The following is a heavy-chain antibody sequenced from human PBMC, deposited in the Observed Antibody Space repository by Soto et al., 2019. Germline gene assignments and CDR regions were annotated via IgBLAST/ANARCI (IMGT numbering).Heavy chain of an antibody. CDR2: ISYDGSNK. V-gene: IGHV3-30-3*01. CDR3: ARYALRYFDWSPWGEPKPPEKNNWFDP. D-gene: IGHD3-9*01. J-gene: IGHJ5*02. Sequence: PGGFLRLSCAASGFTFSSYAMDWVRQAPGKGLEWVAVISYDGSNKYYADSVKGRFTISRDNSKNTLYLQMNSLRAEDTAVYYCARYALRYFDWSPWGEPKPPEKNNWFDPWGQGTLVTVSS. CDR1: GFTFSSYA.